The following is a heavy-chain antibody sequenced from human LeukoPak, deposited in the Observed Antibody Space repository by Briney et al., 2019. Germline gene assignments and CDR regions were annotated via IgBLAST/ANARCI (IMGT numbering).Heavy chain of an antibody. D-gene: IGHD3-22*01. CDR1: GYTFTSYA. V-gene: IGHV1-2*02. CDR2: INPNSGGT. CDR3: ARYYYDRLDY. Sequence: ASVKVSCKASGYTFTSYAMNWVRQAPGQGLEWMGWINPNSGGTNYAQKFQGRVTMTRDTSISTAYMELSRLRSDDTAVYYCARYYYDRLDYWGQGTLVTVSS. J-gene: IGHJ4*02.